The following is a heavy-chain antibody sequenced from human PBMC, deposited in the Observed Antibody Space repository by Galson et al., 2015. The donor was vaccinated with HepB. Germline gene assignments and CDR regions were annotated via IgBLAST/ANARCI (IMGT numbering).Heavy chain of an antibody. Sequence: SVKVSCKASGDTFSRYVVTWVRQAPGQGLEWMGGIIPIFNEVNYTQKLEGRFTMTVDESRTTVYMELTSLTSEDSVVYYCARGRYFYVSGGVDVWGQGTTVSVS. V-gene: IGHV1-69*13. CDR1: GDTFSRYV. CDR2: IIPIFNEV. J-gene: IGHJ6*02. D-gene: IGHD3-9*01. CDR3: ARGRYFYVSGGVDV.